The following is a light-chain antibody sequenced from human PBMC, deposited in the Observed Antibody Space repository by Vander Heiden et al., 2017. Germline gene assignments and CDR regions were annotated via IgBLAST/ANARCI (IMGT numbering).Light chain of an antibody. CDR3: QQSDSTPRT. CDR2: AAS. Sequence: IQITQSPSSLSASVGDRVTITCRASQSISSYLNRYQQKPGKDPKLLIYAASSLQSGVPSRLSGSGSGTDFTLTISMLQPEDFATYYSQQSDSTPRTFGQGTKLEIK. V-gene: IGKV1-39*01. CDR1: QSISSY. J-gene: IGKJ2*02.